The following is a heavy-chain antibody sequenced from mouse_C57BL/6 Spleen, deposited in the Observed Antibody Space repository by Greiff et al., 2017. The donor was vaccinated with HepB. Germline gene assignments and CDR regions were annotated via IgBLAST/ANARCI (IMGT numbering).Heavy chain of an antibody. CDR3: AREDGNYPYYAMDY. Sequence: VQLQQSGPELVKPGASVKISCKASGYAFSSSWMNWVKPRPGKGLEWIGRIYPGDGDTNYNGKFKGKATLTADKSSSTAYMQLSSLTSEDSAVYFCAREDGNYPYYAMDYWGQGTSVTVSS. V-gene: IGHV1-82*01. CDR1: GYAFSSSW. CDR2: IYPGDGDT. J-gene: IGHJ4*01. D-gene: IGHD2-1*01.